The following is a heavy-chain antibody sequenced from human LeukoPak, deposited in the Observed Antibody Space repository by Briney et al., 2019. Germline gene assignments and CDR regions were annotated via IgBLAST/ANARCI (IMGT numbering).Heavy chain of an antibody. CDR2: IKSKTDGGTT. D-gene: IGHD5-12*01. V-gene: IGHV3-15*07. CDR3: ITDGDSGYDLSYNY. J-gene: IGHJ4*02. Sequence: SGGSLRLSCAASGFTFSNAWMNWVRQAPGKGLEWVGRIKSKTDGGTTDHAAPVKGRFTISRDDSKNTLYLQMNSLKTEDTAVYYCITDGDSGYDLSYNYWGQGTLVTVSS. CDR1: GFTFSNAW.